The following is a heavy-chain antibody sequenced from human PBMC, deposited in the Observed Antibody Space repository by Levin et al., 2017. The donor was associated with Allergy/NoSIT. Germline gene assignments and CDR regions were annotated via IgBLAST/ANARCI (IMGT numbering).Heavy chain of an antibody. D-gene: IGHD3-10*01. CDR2: ISGSGGST. CDR3: AKGVYGSDYYYYGMDV. CDR1: GFTFSSYA. V-gene: IGHV3-23*01. Sequence: GESLKISCAASGFTFSSYAMSWVRQAPGKGLEWVSAISGSGGSTYYADAVKGRFTISRDNSKNTLYLQMNSLRAADTAVYYCAKGVYGSDYYYYGMDVWGQGTTVTVSS. J-gene: IGHJ6*02.